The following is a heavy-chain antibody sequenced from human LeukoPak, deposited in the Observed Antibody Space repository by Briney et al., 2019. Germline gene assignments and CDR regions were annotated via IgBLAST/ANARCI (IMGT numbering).Heavy chain of an antibody. D-gene: IGHD6-19*01. CDR3: ARYAVAGSNLYFDY. Sequence: SETLSLTCTVSGGSIDTYYWSWIRQPAGKGLEWVGRISSSGSTNYNPSLTSRVTMSVDTYNNQFSLKVTSVTAADTAVYYCARYAVAGSNLYFDYWGRGTLVTVSS. CDR2: ISSSGST. J-gene: IGHJ4*02. CDR1: GGSIDTYY. V-gene: IGHV4-4*07.